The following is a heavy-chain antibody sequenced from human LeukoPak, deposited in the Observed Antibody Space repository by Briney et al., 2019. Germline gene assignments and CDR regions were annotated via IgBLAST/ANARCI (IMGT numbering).Heavy chain of an antibody. D-gene: IGHD6-19*01. V-gene: IGHV3-7*01. Sequence: GGSLRLSCAASGFIFSNYWMSWVRQTPGKGLEWVANIKQDGSDKYYVDSVKGRFTISRDNSKNTLYLQMNSLRAEDTAVYYCATPGIAVAGPNNFDYWGQGTLVTVSS. J-gene: IGHJ4*02. CDR3: ATPGIAVAGPNNFDY. CDR2: IKQDGSDK. CDR1: GFIFSNYW.